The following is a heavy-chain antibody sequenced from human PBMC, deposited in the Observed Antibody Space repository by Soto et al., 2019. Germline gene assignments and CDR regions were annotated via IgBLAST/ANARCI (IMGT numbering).Heavy chain of an antibody. CDR1: GGSISSYY. J-gene: IGHJ2*01. V-gene: IGHV4-59*08. Sequence: QVQLQESGPGLVKPSETLSLTCTVSGGSISSYYWSWIRQPPGKGLEWSGYIYYSGSTNYNPSLKSRVTISVDTSKNQFSLKLSSVTAADTAVYYCARANYYFDLWGRGTLVTVSS. D-gene: IGHD3-10*01. CDR2: IYYSGST. CDR3: ARANYYFDL.